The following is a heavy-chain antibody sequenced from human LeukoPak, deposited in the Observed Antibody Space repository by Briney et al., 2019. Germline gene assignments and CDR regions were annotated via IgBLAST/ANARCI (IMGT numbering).Heavy chain of an antibody. J-gene: IGHJ3*02. CDR3: ARGSYYDFSTGVFDI. CDR2: ISGSGQNT. Sequence: GGSLRLSCSASRFIFNSYAMGWVRQAPGKGLEWVSLISGSGQNTDYADPVKGRFTISRDNSKNTLYLQMNSLRAEDTAVYYCARGSYYDFSTGVFDIWGQGTMVTVSS. D-gene: IGHD3-3*01. V-gene: IGHV3-23*01. CDR1: RFIFNSYA.